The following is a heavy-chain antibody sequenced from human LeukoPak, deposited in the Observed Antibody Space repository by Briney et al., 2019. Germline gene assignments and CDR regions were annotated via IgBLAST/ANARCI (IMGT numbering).Heavy chain of an antibody. CDR2: IRSKAYGGTT. V-gene: IGHV3-49*03. CDR3: TRVIAAAGYYYYGMDV. CDR1: GFTFGDYA. D-gene: IGHD6-13*01. Sequence: GGSLRLSCTASGFTFGDYAMSWFSQAPGKGLEWVAFIRSKAYGGTTEYAASVKGRFTISRDDSKSIAYLQMNSLKTEDTAVYYCTRVIAAAGYYYYGMDVWGQGTTVTVSS. J-gene: IGHJ6*02.